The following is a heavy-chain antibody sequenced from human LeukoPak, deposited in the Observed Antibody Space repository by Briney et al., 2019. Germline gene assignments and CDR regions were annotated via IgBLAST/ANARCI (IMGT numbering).Heavy chain of an antibody. D-gene: IGHD5-12*01. CDR2: IKSKTDGETT. CDR1: GLTFSNAW. Sequence: NPGGSLRLSCAASGLTFSNAWMSWVRQAPGKGLEWIGRIKSKTDGETTDYAAPVKGRFTISRDDSKNTLYLQMNSLKTEDTAVYYCTTPRRIVATMVDVWGQGTTVTVSS. CDR3: TTPRRIVATMVDV. V-gene: IGHV3-15*01. J-gene: IGHJ6*02.